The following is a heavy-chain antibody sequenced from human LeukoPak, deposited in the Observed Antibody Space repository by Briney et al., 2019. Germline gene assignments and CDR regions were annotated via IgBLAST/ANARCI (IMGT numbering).Heavy chain of an antibody. D-gene: IGHD1-20*01. CDR3: ARDPNRYNWNDDEN. Sequence: GASVKVSCKASGGTFSSYAISWVRQAPGQGLEWMGRIIPILGIANYAQKFQGRVTITADKSTSTAYMGLSSLRSEDTAVYYCARDPNRYNWNDDENWGQGTLVTVSS. V-gene: IGHV1-69*04. J-gene: IGHJ4*02. CDR2: IIPILGIA. CDR1: GGTFSSYA.